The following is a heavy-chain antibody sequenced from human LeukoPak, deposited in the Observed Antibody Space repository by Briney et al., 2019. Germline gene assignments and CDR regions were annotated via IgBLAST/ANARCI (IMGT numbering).Heavy chain of an antibody. Sequence: GGSLRLSCTASGFTFSSFAMSWVRQAPGKGLEWVSGISGSGGSTYYADSVKGRLTISRDNSKNTLYLQMNSLRDEDTAVYYCAKHCSDSGSYCYDYWGRGTLVTVSS. J-gene: IGHJ4*02. CDR2: ISGSGGST. CDR3: AKHCSDSGSYCYDY. D-gene: IGHD3-10*01. V-gene: IGHV3-23*01. CDR1: GFTFSSFA.